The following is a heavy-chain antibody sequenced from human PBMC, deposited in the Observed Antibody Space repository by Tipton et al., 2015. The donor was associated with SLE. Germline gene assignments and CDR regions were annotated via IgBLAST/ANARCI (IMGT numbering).Heavy chain of an antibody. D-gene: IGHD1-26*01. CDR2: ITNSGSP. J-gene: IGHJ3*02. CDR1: GGSFSGYH. V-gene: IGHV4-34*01. Sequence: TLSLTCALSGGSFSGYHWSWMRQSPGKGLEWIGEITNSGSPNYNPSLKSRVTISVDTSKSQLSLKLSSVTAADTAVYYCARAPQWEPPTFDIWGQGTMVTVSS. CDR3: ARAPQWEPPTFDI.